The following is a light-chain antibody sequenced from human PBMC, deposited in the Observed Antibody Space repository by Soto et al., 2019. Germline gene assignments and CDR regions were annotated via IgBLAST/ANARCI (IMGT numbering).Light chain of an antibody. J-gene: IGKJ2*01. CDR1: QSVSSSY. V-gene: IGKV3-20*01. CDR3: QQYGSSPH. CDR2: GAS. Sequence: EIVLTQSPGTLSLSPGERATLSCRASQSVSSSYLVWYQQKPGQAPRLLIYGASSRATGIPDRFSGSGSGTDFTLTISRLEPEDFAVYYCQQYGSSPHFGQGTKLEIK.